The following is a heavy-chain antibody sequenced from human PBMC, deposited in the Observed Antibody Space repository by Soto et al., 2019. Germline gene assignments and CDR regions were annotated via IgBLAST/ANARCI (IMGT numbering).Heavy chain of an antibody. CDR1: GYRFTTYW. V-gene: IGHV5-10-1*01. D-gene: IGHD5-18*01. Sequence: GESLKISCQGSGYRFTTYWITWVRQMPGKGLEWMGRIDPFDSQTKYSPSFQGHVTISADKSINTAYLQWRSLKASDTAMYYCAREGYSFGRNNYGMDVWGQGTTVTVSS. CDR3: AREGYSFGRNNYGMDV. CDR2: IDPFDSQT. J-gene: IGHJ6*02.